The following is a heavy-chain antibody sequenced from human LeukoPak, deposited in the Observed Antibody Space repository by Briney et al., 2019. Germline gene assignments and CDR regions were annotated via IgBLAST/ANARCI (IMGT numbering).Heavy chain of an antibody. CDR2: INPSGGST. V-gene: IGHV1-46*01. J-gene: IGHJ4*02. Sequence: ASVKVSCKASGGTFSSYAISWVRQAPGQGLEWMGIINPSGGSTSYAQKFQGRVTMTRDTSTSTVYMELSSLRSEDTAVYYCARDPVVVTATPMFDYWGQGTLVTVSS. D-gene: IGHD2-21*02. CDR1: GGTFSSYA. CDR3: ARDPVVVTATPMFDY.